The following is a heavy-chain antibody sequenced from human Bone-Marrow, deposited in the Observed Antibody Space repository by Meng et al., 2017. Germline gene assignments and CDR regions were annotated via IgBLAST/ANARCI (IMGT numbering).Heavy chain of an antibody. Sequence: QVQVVQHGAEGKKPGSTGKVSCKASGGTFRRCAISWVRRAPGQGLEWMGGIIPIFGTANYAQKFQGRVTIPADASTSTAYLELRSLRSEDTAVYYCARDRYYYDSSSYRFDYWGQGTLVTVSS. CDR1: GGTFRRCA. V-gene: IGHV1-69*01. J-gene: IGHJ4*02. CDR2: IIPIFGTA. CDR3: ARDRYYYDSSSYRFDY. D-gene: IGHD3-22*01.